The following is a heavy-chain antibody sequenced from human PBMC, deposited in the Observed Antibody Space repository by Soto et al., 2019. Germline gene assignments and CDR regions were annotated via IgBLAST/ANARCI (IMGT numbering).Heavy chain of an antibody. CDR3: ASVGSTPLNWFDP. D-gene: IGHD1-7*01. J-gene: IGHJ5*02. Sequence: SVKVSCKVSGYTLTGLSIHWVRQAPGQGLEWMGGIIPIFGTANYAQKFQGRVTITADKSTSTAYMELSSLRSEDTAVYYCASVGSTPLNWFDPWGQGTLVTVSS. V-gene: IGHV1-69*06. CDR2: IIPIFGTA. CDR1: GYTLTGLS.